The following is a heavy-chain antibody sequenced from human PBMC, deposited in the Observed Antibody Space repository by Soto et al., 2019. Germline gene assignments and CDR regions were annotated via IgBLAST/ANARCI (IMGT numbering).Heavy chain of an antibody. V-gene: IGHV3-23*01. CDR3: AKCRLLTYYFDY. CDR2: ISGSGGST. D-gene: IGHD6-25*01. Sequence: PGGALRLSCAASGFTFSSYAMSWVRQAPGKGLEWVSAISGSGGSTYYADSVKGRFTISRDNSKNTLYLQMNSLRAEDTAVYYCAKCRLLTYYFDYWGQGTLVTVSS. CDR1: GFTFSSYA. J-gene: IGHJ4*02.